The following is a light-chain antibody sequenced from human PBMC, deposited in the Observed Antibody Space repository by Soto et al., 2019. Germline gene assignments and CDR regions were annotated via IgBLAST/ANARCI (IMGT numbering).Light chain of an antibody. CDR2: AAS. J-gene: IGKJ4*01. V-gene: IGKV1-39*01. Sequence: DIQMTQSPSSLSASVGDRVTITCRASQSIRTYLNWYQQQSGKAPKFLIYAASSLQSGVPSRFSGSGSGTDFTLTISNLQPEDFATYYCQQIYTTSLTFGGGTKMEIK. CDR3: QQIYTTSLT. CDR1: QSIRTY.